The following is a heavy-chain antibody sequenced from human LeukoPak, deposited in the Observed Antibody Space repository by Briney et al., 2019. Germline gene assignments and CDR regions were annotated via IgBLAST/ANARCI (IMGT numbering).Heavy chain of an antibody. Sequence: ASVTVSFTSSVYTFTFYYMHWVRQAPGQGLEWMGWINPNSGGTNYAQKFQGRVTMTRDTSISTAYMELSRLRSDDTAVYYCARDLNYYDSSGYYPHWGQGTLVTVSS. CDR1: VYTFTFYY. J-gene: IGHJ4*02. CDR2: INPNSGGT. D-gene: IGHD3-22*01. CDR3: ARDLNYYDSSGYYPH. V-gene: IGHV1-2*02.